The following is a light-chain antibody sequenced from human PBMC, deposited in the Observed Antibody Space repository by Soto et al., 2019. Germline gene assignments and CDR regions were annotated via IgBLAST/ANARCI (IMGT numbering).Light chain of an antibody. CDR1: QTISTY. CDR2: AAS. V-gene: IGKV1-39*01. J-gene: IGKJ2*01. CDR3: QQSHGIPYT. Sequence: DIQMTQSPSSLSASVGDRVTITCRASQTISTYLNLYQQKPGKAPKLLIYAASTLQSGVPSRFSGSGSGTDFTLTINSLQPEDFATYYCQQSHGIPYTFGQGTKLEIK.